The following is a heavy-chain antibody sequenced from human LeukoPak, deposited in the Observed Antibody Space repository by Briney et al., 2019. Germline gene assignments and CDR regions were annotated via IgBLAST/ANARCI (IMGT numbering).Heavy chain of an antibody. CDR1: GYAFTSYH. CDR2: IIPSSGST. J-gene: IGHJ4*02. V-gene: IGHV1-46*01. Sequence: ASVKVSCKSSGYAFTSYHIHWMRQAPGQGLGWMGIIIPSSGSTTYAQKFQGRVTMTRDTSTSTVYMELSSLTSDDTAVYFCARSDYNDYRGLGFWGQGTLVTVSS. CDR3: ARSDYNDYRGLGF. D-gene: IGHD4-11*01.